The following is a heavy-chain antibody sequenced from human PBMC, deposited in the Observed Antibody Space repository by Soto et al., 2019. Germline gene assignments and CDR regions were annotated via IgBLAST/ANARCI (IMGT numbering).Heavy chain of an antibody. V-gene: IGHV1-2*04. CDR2: IYPDTGGT. CDR3: ARAETYYPGNTFDY. Sequence: ASVKVSSKASGYTFTGYYLHWVRQAPGQGLEWMGWIYPDTGGTNYAQKFQGWVTMTRDTSISTAYMELSGLKSDDTAVYYCARAETYYPGNTFDYWGQGALVTVSS. J-gene: IGHJ4*02. D-gene: IGHD1-1*01. CDR1: GYTFTGYY.